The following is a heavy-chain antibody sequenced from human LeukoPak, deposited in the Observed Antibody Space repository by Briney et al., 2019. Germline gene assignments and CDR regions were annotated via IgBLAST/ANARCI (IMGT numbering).Heavy chain of an antibody. CDR1: GYTLTELS. CDR3: ATGTSGSSDAFDI. V-gene: IGHV1-24*01. CDR2: FDPEDAEA. Sequence: ASVKVSCKVSGYTLTELSMHWVRQAPGKGLEWMGGFDPEDAEAIYAQNFQGRVTMAGDTATDTAYMELSSLRSEDTAVYYCATGTSGSSDAFDIWGHGTMVTVSS. D-gene: IGHD3-10*01. J-gene: IGHJ3*02.